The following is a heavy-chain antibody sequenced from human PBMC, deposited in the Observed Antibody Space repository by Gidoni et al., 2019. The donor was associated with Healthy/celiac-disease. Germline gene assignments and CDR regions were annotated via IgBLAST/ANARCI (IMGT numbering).Heavy chain of an antibody. Sequence: EVQLVESGGGLVKPGGSLRLSGAASGFTFSTAWMSWVRQAPGKGLEWVGRIKSKTDGGTTDYAAPVKGRFTISRDDSKNTLYLQMNSLKTEDTAVYYCTTVSDIVVVPAAKGGENWFDPWGQGTLVTVSS. V-gene: IGHV3-15*01. J-gene: IGHJ5*02. CDR2: IKSKTDGGTT. D-gene: IGHD2-2*01. CDR3: TTVSDIVVVPAAKGGENWFDP. CDR1: GFTFSTAW.